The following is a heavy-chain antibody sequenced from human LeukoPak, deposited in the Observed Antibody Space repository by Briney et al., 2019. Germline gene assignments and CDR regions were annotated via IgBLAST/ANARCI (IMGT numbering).Heavy chain of an antibody. CDR3: ARDTLVGAEYYYYGMDV. V-gene: IGHV3-30-3*01. CDR1: GFTFSSYA. J-gene: IGHJ6*02. CDR2: ISYDGSNK. D-gene: IGHD1-26*01. Sequence: GGSLRLSCAASGFTFSSYAMHWVRQAPGKGLEWVAVISYDGSNKYYADSVKGRFTISRDNSKNTLYLQMNSLRAEDTAVYYCARDTLVGAEYYYYGMDVWGQGTTVTVSS.